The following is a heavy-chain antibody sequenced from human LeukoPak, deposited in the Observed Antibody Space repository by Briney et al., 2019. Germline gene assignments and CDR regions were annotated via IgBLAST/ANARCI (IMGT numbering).Heavy chain of an antibody. D-gene: IGHD3-22*01. CDR3: AKDISGYYRPFDY. Sequence: GGSLRLSCAASGFSFSGYAMSWVRQAPGKGLEWVSSISGSGSHTYHADSVKGRFTISRDNSKNTLYLQMNSLRAEDTAVYYCAKDISGYYRPFDYWGQGTLVTVPS. CDR2: ISGSGSHT. V-gene: IGHV3-23*01. CDR1: GFSFSGYA. J-gene: IGHJ4*02.